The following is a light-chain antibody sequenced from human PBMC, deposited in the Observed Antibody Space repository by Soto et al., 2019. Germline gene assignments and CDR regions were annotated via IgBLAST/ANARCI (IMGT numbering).Light chain of an antibody. CDR2: EVN. CDR3: CSYAGSGTDNYV. CDR1: SSDIGAYDY. V-gene: IGLV2-14*01. J-gene: IGLJ1*01. Sequence: QSALTQPPSLSGSPGQSITISCTGTSSDIGAYDYVSWFQQHPGKAPKLMISEVNNRPSGVSNRFSGSKSGNTAFLTISGLQAEDEADYYCCSYAGSGTDNYVFGSGTKLTVL.